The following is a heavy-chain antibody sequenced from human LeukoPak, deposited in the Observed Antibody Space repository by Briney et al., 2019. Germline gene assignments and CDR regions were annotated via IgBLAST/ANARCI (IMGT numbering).Heavy chain of an antibody. Sequence: PGGSLRLSCATSGFSFSSFWMSWVRQAPGKGLEWVANIKKDGSEKYYVDSVRGRFTISRDNSKNALYLQMNGLRVEDTAVYYCAIDPNWGTHSWGQGVLVTVSS. V-gene: IGHV3-7*03. CDR2: IKKDGSEK. D-gene: IGHD7-27*01. CDR3: AIDPNWGTHS. J-gene: IGHJ4*02. CDR1: GFSFSSFW.